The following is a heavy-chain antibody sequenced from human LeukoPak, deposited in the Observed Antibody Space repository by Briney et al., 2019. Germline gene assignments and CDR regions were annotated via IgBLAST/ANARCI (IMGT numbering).Heavy chain of an antibody. D-gene: IGHD5-18*01. V-gene: IGHV4-30-2*01. CDR1: GGSISSGGYS. CDR3: ARAGDGDTAMVTAFDI. J-gene: IGHJ3*02. Sequence: PSGTLSLTCAVSGGSISSGGYSWSWIRQPPGKGLEWIGYIYHSGSTYYNPSLKSRVTISVDRSKNQFSLKLSSVTAADTAVYYCARAGDGDTAMVTAFDIWGQGTMVTVSS. CDR2: IYHSGST.